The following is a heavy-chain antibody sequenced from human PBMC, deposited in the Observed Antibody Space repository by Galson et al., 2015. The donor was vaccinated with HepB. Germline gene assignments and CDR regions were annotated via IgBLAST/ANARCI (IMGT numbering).Heavy chain of an antibody. CDR1: GYSFPTYW. D-gene: IGHD2-2*01. V-gene: IGHV5-51*01. CDR3: ARRGYSTPSGYYALDA. J-gene: IGHJ6*02. CDR2: VYPEDSDT. Sequence: QSGAEVKEAGESLKISCKASGYSFPTYWIGWVRQMPGKGLEWMGIVYPEDSDTRYSPSFQGQVTISADKSFSTAYLQWSSLKASDTAMYDCARRGYSTPSGYYALDAWGQGTTVIVSS.